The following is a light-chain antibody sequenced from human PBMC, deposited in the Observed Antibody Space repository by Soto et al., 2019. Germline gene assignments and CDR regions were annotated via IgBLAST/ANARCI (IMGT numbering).Light chain of an antibody. V-gene: IGKV4-1*01. Sequence: DIVMTQSPDSLAVSLGERATINCESSQSVLFTSNNKNYLAWYQQKPGQPPKLLLSWASARDSGVPERFSGSGSGTLFTLSISSLQAEDVAVYYCQQYYTLPLTFGGGTKVEIK. CDR3: QQYYTLPLT. J-gene: IGKJ4*01. CDR2: WAS. CDR1: QSVLFTSNNKNY.